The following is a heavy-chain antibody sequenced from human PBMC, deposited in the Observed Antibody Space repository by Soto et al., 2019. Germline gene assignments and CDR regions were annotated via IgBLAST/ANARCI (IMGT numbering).Heavy chain of an antibody. CDR1: GGTISSGGYS. Sequence: SHSCAVSGGTISSGGYSWSWNRKTPGKGLEWIGYIYHSGSTYYNPSLKSRVTISVDRSKNQFSLKLSSVTAADTAVYYCARGNVVAIDYWGQGTLVTVSS. D-gene: IGHD2-21*01. J-gene: IGHJ4*02. CDR3: ARGNVVAIDY. V-gene: IGHV4-30-2*01. CDR2: IYHSGST.